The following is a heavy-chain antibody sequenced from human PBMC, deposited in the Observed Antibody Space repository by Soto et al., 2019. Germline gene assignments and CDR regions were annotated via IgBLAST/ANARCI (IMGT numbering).Heavy chain of an antibody. CDR3: ARVKGHYDSWSGYPAWFDP. CDR1: GGSISSGGYS. CDR2: IYHSGST. Sequence: NPSETLSLTCAVSGGSISSGGYSWSWIRQPPGKGLEWIGYIYHSGSTYYNPSLKSRVTISVDRSKNQFSLKLSSVTAADTAVYYCARVKGHYDSWSGYPAWFDPWGQGTLVTVSS. J-gene: IGHJ5*02. D-gene: IGHD3-3*01. V-gene: IGHV4-30-2*01.